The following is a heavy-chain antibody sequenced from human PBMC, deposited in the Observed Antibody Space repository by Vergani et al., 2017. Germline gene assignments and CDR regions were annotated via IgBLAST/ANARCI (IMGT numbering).Heavy chain of an antibody. CDR3: ARLPQSIAVAGTQAIC. D-gene: IGHD6-19*01. CDR2: ISAYNGNT. CDR1: GYTFTSYG. Sequence: QVQLVPSGTEVKTPGASVKVSCKASGYTFTSYGISWVRQAPGQGLEWMGWISAYNGNTNYAQKLQGRVTMTTDTSTSTAYMELRSLRSDDTAVYYCARLPQSIAVAGTQAICWGQGTLVTVSS. J-gene: IGHJ4*02. V-gene: IGHV1-18*01.